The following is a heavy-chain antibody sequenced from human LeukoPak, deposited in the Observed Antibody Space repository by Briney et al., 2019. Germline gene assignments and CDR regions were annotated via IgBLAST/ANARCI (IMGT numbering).Heavy chain of an antibody. CDR3: ASGNSMVPGIIGSYYYYMDV. Sequence: SVKVSCKASGASFRSYAITWVRQAPGQELEWMGGIIPILDTANYAQKFQGRVAITTDESTSTAYLELSSLRSDDTAVYFCASGNSMVPGIIGSYYYYMDVWGKGTSVTVSS. CDR2: IIPILDTA. J-gene: IGHJ6*03. D-gene: IGHD3-10*01. V-gene: IGHV1-69*05. CDR1: GASFRSYA.